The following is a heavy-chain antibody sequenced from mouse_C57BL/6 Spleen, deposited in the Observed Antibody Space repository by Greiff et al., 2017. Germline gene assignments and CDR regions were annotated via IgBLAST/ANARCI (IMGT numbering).Heavy chain of an antibody. Sequence: QVQLQQPGAELVKPGASVKMSCKASGYTFTSYWITWVKQRPGQGLEWIGDIYPGSGSTNYNEKFKSKATLTVDTSSSTAYMQLSSLTSEDSAVYYCARYHYDYGVPFAYWGQGTLVTVSA. D-gene: IGHD2-4*01. V-gene: IGHV1-55*01. CDR1: GYTFTSYW. J-gene: IGHJ3*01. CDR2: IYPGSGST. CDR3: ARYHYDYGVPFAY.